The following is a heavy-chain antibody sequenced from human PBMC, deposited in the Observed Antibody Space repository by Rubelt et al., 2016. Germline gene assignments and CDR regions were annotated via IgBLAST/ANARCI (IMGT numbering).Heavy chain of an antibody. V-gene: IGHV4-34*01. D-gene: IGHD6-13*01. CDR2: INHIGST. CDR3: AGTLAAAGMFLRS. CDR1: GGSFSGYY. Sequence: QVQLQQWGAGLLKPSETLSLTCAVYGGSFSGYYWSWIRQPPGKGLEGIGEINHIGSTNYNPSLKSRVTISVDTSKIQVSLKLSSVTAADTAVYYCAGTLAAAGMFLRSWGQGTLVTVSS. J-gene: IGHJ5*02.